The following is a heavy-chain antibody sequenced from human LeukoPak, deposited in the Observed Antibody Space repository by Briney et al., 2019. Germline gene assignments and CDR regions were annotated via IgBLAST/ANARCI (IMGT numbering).Heavy chain of an antibody. CDR2: ISWNSGSI. CDR1: GFTFDDYA. D-gene: IGHD6-13*01. J-gene: IGHJ4*02. Sequence: PGGSLRLSCAASGFTFDDYAMHWVRQAPGKGLEWVSGISWNSGSIGYADSVKGRFTISRDNAKNSLYLQMNSLRAEDTAVYYCARNSSLWGQGTLVTVSS. CDR3: ARNSSL. V-gene: IGHV3-9*01.